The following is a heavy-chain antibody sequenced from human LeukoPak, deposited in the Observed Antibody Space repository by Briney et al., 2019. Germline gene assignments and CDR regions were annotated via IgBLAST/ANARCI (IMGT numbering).Heavy chain of an antibody. CDR1: GFTFSTYN. CDR2: ISSSRSSI. CDR3: ARAIWESTGYYFDY. D-gene: IGHD3-22*01. V-gene: IGHV3-21*01. Sequence: PGGSLRLSCAASGFTFSTYNMNWVRQAPGKGLEWVSSISSSRSSIYYADSVKGRFTISRDNAKKSLYLQMNSLRAEDTAVYYCARAIWESTGYYFDYWGQGTLVTVSS. J-gene: IGHJ4*02.